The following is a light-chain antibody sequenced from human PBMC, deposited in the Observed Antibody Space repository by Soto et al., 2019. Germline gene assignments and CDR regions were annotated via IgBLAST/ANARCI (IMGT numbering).Light chain of an antibody. J-gene: IGKJ3*01. Sequence: DIQMTQSPSSLAASVGDRVTITCRASQAISNYLAWYQQKPGEVPKVLIYGASTLQSGVPSRFSGSGSGTDFTLTISVLQPDDVATYYCQKYNTAPFTFGPGTKVEIK. CDR3: QKYNTAPFT. CDR1: QAISNY. CDR2: GAS. V-gene: IGKV1-27*01.